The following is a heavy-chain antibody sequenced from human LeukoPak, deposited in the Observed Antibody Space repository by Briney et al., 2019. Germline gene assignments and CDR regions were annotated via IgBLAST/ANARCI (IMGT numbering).Heavy chain of an antibody. CDR3: AKEHGSGSYYKPDY. V-gene: IGHV3-23*01. CDR1: GFTFSSYA. Sequence: GGSLRLSCAGSGFTFSSYAMTWVRQSPGKGPEWVSAISGSGETTYYADSVKDRFTISRDNSRNSLYLQMNSLRAEDTAVYYCAKEHGSGSYYKPDYWGQGTLVTVSS. CDR2: ISGSGETT. D-gene: IGHD3-10*01. J-gene: IGHJ4*02.